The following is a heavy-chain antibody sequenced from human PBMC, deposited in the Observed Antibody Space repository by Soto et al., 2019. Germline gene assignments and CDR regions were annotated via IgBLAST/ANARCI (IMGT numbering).Heavy chain of an antibody. Sequence: GESLKISCAASGFTFSSYWMHWVRQAPGKGLVWVSRINSDGSSTSYADSVKGRFTISRDNAKNTLYLQMNSLRAEDTAVYYCARDLGYCSGGSCYSFAFDIWGQGTMVTVSS. CDR1: GFTFSSYW. D-gene: IGHD2-15*01. CDR2: INSDGSST. V-gene: IGHV3-74*01. CDR3: ARDLGYCSGGSCYSFAFDI. J-gene: IGHJ3*02.